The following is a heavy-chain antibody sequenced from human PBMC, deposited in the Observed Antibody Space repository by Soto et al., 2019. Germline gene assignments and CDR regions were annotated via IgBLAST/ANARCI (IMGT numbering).Heavy chain of an antibody. V-gene: IGHV1-8*01. Sequence: QVQLVQSGAEVKKPGASVKVSCKASGYTFTSYDINWVRQATGQGLEWMGWMNPNSGNTGYAQKFQGRVTMXXNXSXXTAYMELSSLRSEDTAVYYCASVATVTPGRRGMDVWGQGTTVTVSS. D-gene: IGHD4-17*01. J-gene: IGHJ6*02. CDR3: ASVATVTPGRRGMDV. CDR1: GYTFTSYD. CDR2: MNPNSGNT.